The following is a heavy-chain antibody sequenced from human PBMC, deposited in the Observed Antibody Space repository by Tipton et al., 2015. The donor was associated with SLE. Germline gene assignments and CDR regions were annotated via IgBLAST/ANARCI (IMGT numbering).Heavy chain of an antibody. CDR2: IYHSGST. J-gene: IGHJ6*03. Sequence: TLSLTCAVSGYSISSGYYWGWIRQPPGKGLEWIGNIYHSGSTYYNPSLKSRVTMSVDTSKNQFSLKLSSVTAADTAVYYCARGGGGSYYYYYYYYMDVWGKGTTVTVSS. CDR1: GYSISSGYY. CDR3: ARGGGGSYYYYYYYYMDV. V-gene: IGHV4-38-2*01. D-gene: IGHD1-26*01.